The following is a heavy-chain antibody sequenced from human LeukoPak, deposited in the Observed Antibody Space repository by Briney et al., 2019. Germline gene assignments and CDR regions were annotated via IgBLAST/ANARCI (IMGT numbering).Heavy chain of an antibody. CDR2: IYHSGST. V-gene: IGHV4-38-2*02. CDR1: GYSISSGYY. Sequence: PSETLSLTCTVSGYSISSGYYWGWIRQPPGKGLEWIGSIYHSGSTYYNPSLKSRVTISVDTSKNQFSLKLSSVTAADTAVYYCARPYGRRYYYMDVWGKGTTVTVSS. J-gene: IGHJ6*03. D-gene: IGHD3-10*01. CDR3: ARPYGRRYYYMDV.